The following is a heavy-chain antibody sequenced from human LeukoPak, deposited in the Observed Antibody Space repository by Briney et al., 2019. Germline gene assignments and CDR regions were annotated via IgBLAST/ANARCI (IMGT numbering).Heavy chain of an antibody. J-gene: IGHJ6*04. CDR2: ISSSGSTI. V-gene: IGHV3-48*03. Sequence: GGSLSLSCSASRFTFNSMEMNCQPQAPGKGLEWVSYISSSGSTIYYADSVKGRFTISRDNAKNSLYLQMNSLRAEDTAVYYCAELGITMIGGVWGKGTTVTISS. D-gene: IGHD3-10*02. CDR1: RFTFNSME. CDR3: AELGITMIGGV.